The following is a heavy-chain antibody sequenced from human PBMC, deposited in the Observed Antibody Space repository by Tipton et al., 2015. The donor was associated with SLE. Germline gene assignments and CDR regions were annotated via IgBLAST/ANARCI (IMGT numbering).Heavy chain of an antibody. V-gene: IGHV4-4*07. J-gene: IGHJ6*02. CDR1: GGSISSYY. CDR3: AREEYCSSTSCLYYYYGMDV. Sequence: TLSLTCTVSGGSISSYYWSWIRQPPGKGLEWIGRIYTSGSTNYNPSLKSRVTISVDTSKNQFSLKLSSVTAADTAVYYCAREEYCSSTSCLYYYYGMDVWGQGTTVTVSS. D-gene: IGHD2-2*01. CDR2: IYTSGST.